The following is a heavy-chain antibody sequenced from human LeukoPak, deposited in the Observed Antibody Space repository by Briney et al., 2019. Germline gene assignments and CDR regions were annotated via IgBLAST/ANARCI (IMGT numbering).Heavy chain of an antibody. Sequence: PGGSLRLSCGASGFTFSSHGMNWVRQAPGKGLEWVSGISGGSAKTYYADSVKGRFTVSRDNSKNMLYLQMNNLRPEDTATYYCAKRNTMVRGGPCFDYWGQGLMVTVSS. D-gene: IGHD3-10*01. CDR3: AKRNTMVRGGPCFDY. V-gene: IGHV3-23*01. J-gene: IGHJ4*02. CDR2: ISGGSAKT. CDR1: GFTFSSHG.